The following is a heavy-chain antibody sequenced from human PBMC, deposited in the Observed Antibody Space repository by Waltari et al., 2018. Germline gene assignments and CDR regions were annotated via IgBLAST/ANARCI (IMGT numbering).Heavy chain of an antibody. Sequence: EVQLVELGGGLVLPGGSLRLSGEASGVTCSGYSMNWVRQAPGKGLEWVSAISGSGGSTYYADSVKGRFTISRDNSKNTLYLQMNSLRAEDTAVYYCAKSSTGFDIWGQGTMVTVSS. J-gene: IGHJ3*02. CDR3: AKSSTGFDI. V-gene: IGHV3-23*04. CDR2: ISGSGGST. CDR1: GVTCSGYS.